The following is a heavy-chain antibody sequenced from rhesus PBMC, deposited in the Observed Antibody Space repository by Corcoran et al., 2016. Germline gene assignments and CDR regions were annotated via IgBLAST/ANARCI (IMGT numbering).Heavy chain of an antibody. Sequence: QVQLQESGPGLVKPSETLSLTCAVSGGSISGYYYWSWIRQPPGKGLEWIGSSYGIGGSNYLNPSLKSRVTLSVDTSKNQFSLKLSSVTAADTAVYYCASHYDSGSYYNDYWGQGVLVTVSS. CDR1: GGSISGYYY. CDR2: SYGIGGSN. J-gene: IGHJ4*01. D-gene: IGHD3-16*01. V-gene: IGHV4S14*01. CDR3: ASHYDSGSYYNDY.